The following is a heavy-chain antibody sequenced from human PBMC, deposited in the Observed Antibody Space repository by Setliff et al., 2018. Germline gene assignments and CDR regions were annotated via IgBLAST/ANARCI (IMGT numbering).Heavy chain of an antibody. V-gene: IGHV4-34*12. J-gene: IGHJ4*02. CDR2: IIHSGST. CDR3: ARSFSRREKFLLDY. CDR1: GGSFSGYY. Sequence: PSETLSLTCAVYGGSFSGYYWSWIRQPLGKRLEWIGEIIHSGSTNYNPSLRSRFTISMNTSKNQFSLRVSSVTAADTAVYYCARSFSRREKFLLDYWGQGALVTVSS.